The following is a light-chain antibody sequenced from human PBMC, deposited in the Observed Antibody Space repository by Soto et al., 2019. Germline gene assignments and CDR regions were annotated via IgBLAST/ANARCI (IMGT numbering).Light chain of an antibody. CDR3: QQYGSSPRT. CDR1: QSVSSTY. J-gene: IGKJ1*01. Sequence: EGVLTQSPGTLSSSPGERATLSCRASQSVSSTYLAWYQQKPGQAPRLLIFGASPRATGVPDRFSGSGSRTDFTLTISRLEPEDFAVYYCQQYGSSPRTFGQGTKVDIK. CDR2: GAS. V-gene: IGKV3-20*01.